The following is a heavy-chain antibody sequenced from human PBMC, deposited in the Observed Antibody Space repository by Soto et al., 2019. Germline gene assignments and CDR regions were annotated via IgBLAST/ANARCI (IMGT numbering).Heavy chain of an antibody. CDR2: VKQDGREK. CDR1: GFTLSPYW. CDR3: ARDGDASGWYHYGMDV. V-gene: IGHV3-7*01. D-gene: IGHD6-19*01. Sequence: LRLSCAASGFTLSPYWMNWVRQAPGKGLEWVANVKQDGREKYYVDSVKGRFIISRDNAKNSLYLQLNSLRAEDTAVYYCARDGDASGWYHYGMDVWGQGTLVTVSS. J-gene: IGHJ6*02.